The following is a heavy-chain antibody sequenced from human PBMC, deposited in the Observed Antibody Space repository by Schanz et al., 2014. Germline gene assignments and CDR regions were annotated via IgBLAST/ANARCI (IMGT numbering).Heavy chain of an antibody. V-gene: IGHV4-61*02. CDR2: VFPNGIT. CDR3: ARDSLRGATGGYGMDV. J-gene: IGHJ6*02. Sequence: QVQLQESGPGLVKPSQTLSLTCTVSGGSIRSGTYYWSWIRQPAGKALEWVGRVFPNGITNYNPSLKSRVTISLDTPKNQFSLKVRSVTAADTAVYYCARDSLRGATGGYGMDVWGQGTTVTVSS. D-gene: IGHD2-8*02. CDR1: GGSIRSGTYY.